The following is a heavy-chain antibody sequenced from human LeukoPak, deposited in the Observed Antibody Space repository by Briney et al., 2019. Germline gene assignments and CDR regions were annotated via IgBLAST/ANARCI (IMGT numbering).Heavy chain of an antibody. CDR2: INHSGST. CDR3: ARGANYSFDY. CDR1: GFTFSNYA. D-gene: IGHD1-26*01. Sequence: GSLRLSCAASGFTFSNYAMSWVRQPPGKGLEWIGEINHSGSTNYNPSLKSRVTISVDTSKNQFSLKLSSVTAADTTVYYCARGANYSFDYWGQGTLVTVSS. V-gene: IGHV4-34*01. J-gene: IGHJ4*02.